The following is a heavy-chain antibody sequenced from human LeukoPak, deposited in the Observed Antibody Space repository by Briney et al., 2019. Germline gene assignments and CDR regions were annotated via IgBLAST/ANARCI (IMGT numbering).Heavy chain of an antibody. CDR3: ARRLDIAAAGKYFDY. V-gene: IGHV4-34*01. D-gene: IGHD6-13*01. J-gene: IGHJ4*02. CDR1: GGSFSGYY. CDR2: INHSGST. Sequence: SETLSLTCAVYGGSFSGYYWSWIRQPPGKGLEWIGEINHSGSTNYNPSLKSRVTISVDTSKNQFSLKLSSVTAADTAVYYCARRLDIAAAGKYFDYWGQGTLVTVSS.